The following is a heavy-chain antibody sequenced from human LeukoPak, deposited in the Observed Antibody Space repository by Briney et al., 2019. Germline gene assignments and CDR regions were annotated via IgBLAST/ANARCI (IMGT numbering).Heavy chain of an antibody. D-gene: IGHD5-12*01. V-gene: IGHV1-2*02. CDR3: ARQYSGYDRRLDY. Sequence: ASVKVSCKASGYTFTGYYMHWVRQAPGQGLEWMGWINPNSGGTNYAQKFQGRVTMTRDTSISTAYVELSRLRSDDTAVYYCARQYSGYDRRLDYWGQGTLVTVSS. CDR1: GYTFTGYY. CDR2: INPNSGGT. J-gene: IGHJ4*02.